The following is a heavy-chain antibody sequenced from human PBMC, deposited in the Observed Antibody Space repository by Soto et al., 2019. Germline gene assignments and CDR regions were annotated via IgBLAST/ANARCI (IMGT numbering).Heavy chain of an antibody. CDR2: ISAYNGNT. V-gene: IGHV1-18*01. Sequence: VASVKVSCKASGYTFTSYGISWVRQAPGQGLEWMGWISAYNGNTNYAQKLQGRVTMTTDTSTSTAYMELRSLRSDDTAVYYCAYEQYYYDSSSWLWFDPWGQGTLVTVSS. CDR3: AYEQYYYDSSSWLWFDP. CDR1: GYTFTSYG. D-gene: IGHD3-22*01. J-gene: IGHJ5*02.